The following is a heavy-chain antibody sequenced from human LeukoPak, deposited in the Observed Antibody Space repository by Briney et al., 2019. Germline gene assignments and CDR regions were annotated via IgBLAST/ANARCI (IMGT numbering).Heavy chain of an antibody. V-gene: IGHV3-30-3*01. CDR3: ARAYYFDSSGYDDAFDI. J-gene: IGHJ3*02. CDR2: IGSDGHTK. D-gene: IGHD3-22*01. CDR1: GFALSGSA. Sequence: GGSLRLSCAASGFALSGSALHWVRQAPGKGLEWVAVIGSDGHTKVYADSVKGRFTISRDISKSTVSLEMNSLRGEDTAVYYCARAYYFDSSGYDDAFDIWGQGTMVTVSS.